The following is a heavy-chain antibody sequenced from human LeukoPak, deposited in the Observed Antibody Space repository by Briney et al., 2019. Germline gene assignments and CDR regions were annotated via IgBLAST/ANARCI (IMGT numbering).Heavy chain of an antibody. CDR3: ARVNRWWGLADGWFDT. CDR2: IYYSGST. V-gene: IGHV4-59*01. Sequence: KSSETLSLTCTVSGGSISSYYWSWIRQPPGKGLEWIGYIYYSGSTNYNPSLKSRVTISVDTSKNQFSLKLSSVTAADTAVYYCARVNRWWGLADGWFDTWGQGTLVTVSS. D-gene: IGHD2-15*01. CDR1: GGSISSYY. J-gene: IGHJ5*02.